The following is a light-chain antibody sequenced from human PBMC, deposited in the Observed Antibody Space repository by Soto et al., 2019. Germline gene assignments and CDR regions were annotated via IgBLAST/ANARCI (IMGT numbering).Light chain of an antibody. CDR3: QQYNNGPRLT. CDR2: GVS. CDR1: QSVSSN. Sequence: EIVMTQSPATLSVSPGERATLSCRASQSVSSNLAWYQQKPGQAPRLLIYGVSTRATGIPPRFSGSGSVTEFTLTISSLQSEDFAVYYCQQYNNGPRLTFGGGTKVEIK. V-gene: IGKV3-15*01. J-gene: IGKJ4*01.